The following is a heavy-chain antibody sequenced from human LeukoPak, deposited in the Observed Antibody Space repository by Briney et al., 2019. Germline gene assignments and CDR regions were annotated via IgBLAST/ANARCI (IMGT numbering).Heavy chain of an antibody. V-gene: IGHV3-30*02. CDR2: IRYDGRNK. CDR1: GFTFSTYG. D-gene: IGHD3-3*01. CDR3: AKAYTIFGEVIFQYHYMDV. Sequence: GGSLRLSCAASGFTFSTYGMHWVRQAPGKGLEWVAFIRYDGRNKYYADSVKGRFTISRDNSKNTLYLQMNSLRAEDTAVYYCAKAYTIFGEVIFQYHYMDVWGKGTTVTVSS. J-gene: IGHJ6*03.